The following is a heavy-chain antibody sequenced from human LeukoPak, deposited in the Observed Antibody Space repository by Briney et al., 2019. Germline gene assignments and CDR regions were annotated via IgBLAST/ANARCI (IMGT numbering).Heavy chain of an antibody. CDR1: GGSISSYY. CDR2: IYYSGST. V-gene: IGHV4-59*01. J-gene: IGHJ4*02. D-gene: IGHD3-9*01. CDR3: ARANYEILTGYLFDY. Sequence: PSETLSLTCTVSGGSISSYYWSWIRQPPGKGLEWIGYIYYSGSTNYNPSLKSRVTISVDTSKNQFSLKLSSVTAADTGVYYCARANYEILTGYLFDYWGQGTLVTVSS.